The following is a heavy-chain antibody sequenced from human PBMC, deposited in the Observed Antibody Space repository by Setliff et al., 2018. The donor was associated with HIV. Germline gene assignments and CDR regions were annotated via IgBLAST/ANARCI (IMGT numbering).Heavy chain of an antibody. J-gene: IGHJ3*02. V-gene: IGHV1-46*01. CDR1: GYTFTSYY. D-gene: IGHD3-22*01. CDR3: ARARRITMIVDAFDI. Sequence: ASVKVSCKASGYTFTSYYMHWVRQAPGQGLEWMGIINPSGGSTSYAQKFQGRVTMTRDTSTSTVYMQLSSLRSEDTAVYYCARARRITMIVDAFDIWGQGTMVTVSS. CDR2: INPSGGST.